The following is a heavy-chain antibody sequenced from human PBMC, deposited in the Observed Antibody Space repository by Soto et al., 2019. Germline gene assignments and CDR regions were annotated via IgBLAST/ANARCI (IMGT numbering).Heavy chain of an antibody. V-gene: IGHV4-59*13. CDR2: VFYGGSP. J-gene: IGHJ6*02. D-gene: IGHD1-26*01. CDR3: ARGFWETGGGNYYYPIDV. Sequence: QGLLQESGPRLVKASESLSLTCTVSGGPMSSYSWTWIRQTPGKGLEWIGYVFYGGSPNYNPSLESRVTLTVNTASYPFSLKLKSLTASDTAVYECARGFWETGGGNYYYPIDVWGQGTTVRVS. CDR1: GGPMSSYS.